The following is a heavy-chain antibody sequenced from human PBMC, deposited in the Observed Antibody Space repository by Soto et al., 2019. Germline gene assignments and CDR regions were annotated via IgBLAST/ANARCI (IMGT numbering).Heavy chain of an antibody. D-gene: IGHD6-13*01. CDR2: INTNTGNP. CDR1: GYTFTSYA. V-gene: IGHV7-4-1*01. Sequence: QVQLVQSGSELKKPGASVKVSCKASGYTFTSYAMNWVRQAPGQGLEWMGWINTNTGNPTYAQGFTGRFVFSLDTSXXTXYXLICSLKAEDTAVYYCARGGSAAAGHENYYYYGMDVWGQGTTVTVSS. J-gene: IGHJ6*02. CDR3: ARGGSAAAGHENYYYYGMDV.